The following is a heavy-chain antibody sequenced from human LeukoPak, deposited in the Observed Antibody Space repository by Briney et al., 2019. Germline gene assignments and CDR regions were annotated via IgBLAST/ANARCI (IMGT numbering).Heavy chain of an antibody. CDR2: ISGSGGST. Sequence: GGSLRLSCGAFGFTFSSYAMSWVRQAPGKGLEWVSAISGSGGSTYYADSVKGRFTISRDNSKNTLYLQMNSLRAEDTAVYYCAKIPGGAAAGNSDYWGQGTLVTVSS. CDR1: GFTFSSYA. J-gene: IGHJ4*02. CDR3: AKIPGGAAAGNSDY. D-gene: IGHD6-13*01. V-gene: IGHV3-23*01.